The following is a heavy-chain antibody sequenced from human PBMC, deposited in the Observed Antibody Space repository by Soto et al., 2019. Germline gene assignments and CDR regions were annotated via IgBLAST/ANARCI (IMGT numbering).Heavy chain of an antibody. CDR3: AHSSGPYDSSGYYNWFDP. V-gene: IGHV2-5*02. J-gene: IGHJ5*02. CDR1: GFSLSTSGVG. D-gene: IGHD3-22*01. Sequence: QITLKESGPTLVKPTQTLTLTCTFSGFSLSTSGVGVGWIRQPPGKALEWLALIYWDDDKRYSPSLKSRLTITKDPSNNQVVLTITTMDPVDTATYYCAHSSGPYDSSGYYNWFDPWGQGTLVTVSS. CDR2: IYWDDDK.